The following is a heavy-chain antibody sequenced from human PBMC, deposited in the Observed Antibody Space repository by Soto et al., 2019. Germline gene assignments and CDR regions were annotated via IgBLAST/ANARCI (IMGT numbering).Heavy chain of an antibody. D-gene: IGHD6-19*01. CDR3: ARDTSGWSLNGLDV. J-gene: IGHJ6*02. Sequence: QVDLVQSGAEVKKPGASVTISCKASGSAITRYYIHWVRQAPGRGLGWMGIINPGGGSASYARKFQDRVTIVKDTSTGTVYMDLRSLRTEDTAVYYCARDTSGWSLNGLDVWGQGTTVNVSS. CDR2: INPGGGSA. V-gene: IGHV1-46*01. CDR1: GSAITRYY.